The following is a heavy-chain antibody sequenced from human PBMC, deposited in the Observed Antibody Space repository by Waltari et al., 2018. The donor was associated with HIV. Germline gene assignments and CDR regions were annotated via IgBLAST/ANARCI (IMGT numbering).Heavy chain of an antibody. J-gene: IGHJ4*02. CDR1: GYTFTHYG. V-gene: IGHV1-18*01. Sequence: QVHLVQSGAELRKPGASVKVSWKASGYTFTHYGITWVRQAPGQGLEWMGWISGYNGDTKYAQKVRGRVTMTTDTSTSTAYLEMGSLRFDDTAVYYCARDHYYGSSGYYSDYWGQGTLVTVSS. D-gene: IGHD3-22*01. CDR3: ARDHYYGSSGYYSDY. CDR2: ISGYNGDT.